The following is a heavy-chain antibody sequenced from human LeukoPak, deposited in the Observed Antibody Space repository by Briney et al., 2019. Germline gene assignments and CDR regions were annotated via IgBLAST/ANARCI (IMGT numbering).Heavy chain of an antibody. CDR3: TRGGGGSFPHY. Sequence: GGSLRLSCAASGFTVSSDFLSWVRQPPGKGLEWVSDIYSGGSTYYADSVKGRFTISRDNSKNTLYLQMNSLRAEDTAVYYCTRGGGGSFPHYWGQGTLVTVSS. CDR2: IYSGGST. J-gene: IGHJ4*02. CDR1: GFTVSSDF. D-gene: IGHD2-21*01. V-gene: IGHV3-53*01.